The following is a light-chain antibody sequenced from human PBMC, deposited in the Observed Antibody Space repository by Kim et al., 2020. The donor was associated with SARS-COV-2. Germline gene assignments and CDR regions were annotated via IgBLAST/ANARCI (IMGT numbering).Light chain of an antibody. J-gene: IGKJ1*01. CDR3: QQYDSSPKT. Sequence: SPGERAPLPRGASPSVTQRYIPGYQQRPGLAPRLLIFDASTGATGIPDRFSGSVSGTVFTLTISRMEPEDFAVYYCQQYDSSPKTFGPGTKVDIK. CDR2: DAS. V-gene: IGKV3D-20*01. CDR1: PSVTQRY.